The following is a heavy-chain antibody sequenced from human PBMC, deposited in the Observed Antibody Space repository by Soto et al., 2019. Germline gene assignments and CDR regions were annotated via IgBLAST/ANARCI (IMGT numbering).Heavy chain of an antibody. V-gene: IGHV3-30-3*01. J-gene: IGHJ3*02. CDR2: ISYDGSNK. CDR3: ARDRFEWLLFRLAFDI. CDR1: GFTFSSYA. D-gene: IGHD3-3*01. Sequence: SGGSLRLSCAASGFTFSSYAMHWVRQAPGKGLEWVAVISYDGSNKYYADSVKGRFTISRDNSKNTLYLQMSSLRAEDTAVYYYARDRFEWLLFRLAFDIWGQGTMVTVSS.